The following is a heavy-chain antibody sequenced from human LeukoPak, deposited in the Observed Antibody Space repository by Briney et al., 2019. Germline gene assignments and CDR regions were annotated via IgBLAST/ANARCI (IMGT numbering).Heavy chain of an antibody. Sequence: ASVKVSCKASGYTFISYGVSWVRQAPGQGLEWMGWISGYNGNTNYAQKFQGRLSMTTDTPTSTAYMELRSLRSDDTAVYYCARDGYYYASSGYFLDFDYWGQGTLVTVSS. V-gene: IGHV1-18*01. CDR1: GYTFISYG. CDR3: ARDGYYYASSGYFLDFDY. CDR2: ISGYNGNT. D-gene: IGHD3-22*01. J-gene: IGHJ4*02.